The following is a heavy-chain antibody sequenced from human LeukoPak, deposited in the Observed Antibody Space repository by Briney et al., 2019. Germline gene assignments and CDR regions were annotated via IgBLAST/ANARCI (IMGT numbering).Heavy chain of an antibody. D-gene: IGHD6-13*01. CDR1: GFTFSSYA. V-gene: IGHV3-23*01. CDR2: ISGSGGST. J-gene: IGHJ5*02. Sequence: PGGSLRLSCAASGFTFSSYAVSWVRQAPGKGLEWVSAISGSGGSTYYADSVKGRFTISRDNSKNTLYLQMNSLRAEDTAVYYCASHSSSWTYNWFDPWGQGTLVTVSS. CDR3: ASHSSSWTYNWFDP.